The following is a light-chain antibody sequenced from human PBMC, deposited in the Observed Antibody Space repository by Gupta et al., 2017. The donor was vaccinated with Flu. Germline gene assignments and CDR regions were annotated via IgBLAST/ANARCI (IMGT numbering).Light chain of an antibody. Sequence: DIQMTQSPSTLSASVGDRVTITCRASQSIRSWLAWYQQKPGKAPNLLIYKASRLESGVPSRFSGSGSGTEFTLTINSRQPDDFATYYCQQEDSSSLTFGGGTEVEIK. V-gene: IGKV1-5*03. CDR1: QSIRSW. CDR2: KAS. J-gene: IGKJ4*01. CDR3: QQEDSSSLT.